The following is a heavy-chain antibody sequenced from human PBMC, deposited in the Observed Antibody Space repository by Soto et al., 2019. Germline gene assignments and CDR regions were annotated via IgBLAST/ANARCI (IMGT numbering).Heavy chain of an antibody. CDR2: IYYSGST. J-gene: IGHJ4*02. Sequence: QLQLQESGPGLVKPSETLSLTCTVSGGSISSSSYYWGWIRQPPGKGLEWIGSIYYSGSTYYNPSPNSRATISVDTSKNQFSLKLSSVTAADTAVYYCARLYSSSWYGDYWGQGTLVTVSS. D-gene: IGHD6-13*01. V-gene: IGHV4-39*01. CDR1: GGSISSSSYY. CDR3: ARLYSSSWYGDY.